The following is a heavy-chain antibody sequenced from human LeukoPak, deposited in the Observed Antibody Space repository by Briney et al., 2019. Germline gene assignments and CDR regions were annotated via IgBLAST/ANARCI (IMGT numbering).Heavy chain of an antibody. Sequence: GGSLRLSCAASGFTVSSNYMSWVRQAPGKGLEWVSIIYSGGSTLYADSVKGRFTISRDNSKNTLYLQMNSLRAEDTAVYYCARGGSYLSAFDIWGQGTMVTVSS. D-gene: IGHD1-26*01. CDR3: ARGGSYLSAFDI. V-gene: IGHV3-53*01. CDR1: GFTVSSNY. CDR2: IYSGGST. J-gene: IGHJ3*02.